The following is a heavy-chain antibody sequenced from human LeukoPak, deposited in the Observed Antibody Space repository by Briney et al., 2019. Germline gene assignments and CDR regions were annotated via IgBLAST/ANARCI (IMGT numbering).Heavy chain of an antibody. Sequence: GGSLRLSCAASGFTFSNYPMHWVRQAPGKGPEYVSAITSDGGRTFYADSVKGRFTISRDKAKNSLYLQMNSLRVEDTAVYYCARDYKYAFDNWGQGTLVTVSS. CDR1: GFTFSNYP. D-gene: IGHD5-24*01. CDR2: ITSDGGRT. J-gene: IGHJ4*02. CDR3: ARDYKYAFDN. V-gene: IGHV3-64*02.